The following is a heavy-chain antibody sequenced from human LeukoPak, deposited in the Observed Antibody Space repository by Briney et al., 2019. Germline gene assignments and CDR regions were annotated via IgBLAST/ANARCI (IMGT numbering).Heavy chain of an antibody. D-gene: IGHD3-22*01. Sequence: SETLSLTCAVYGGSFSGYYWSWIREPPGKGLEWIGEINHSGSTNYNPSLKSRVTISVDTSKNQFSLKLSSVTAADTAVYYCARVWSSYYDALGYWGQGTLVTVSS. J-gene: IGHJ4*02. CDR2: INHSGST. V-gene: IGHV4-34*01. CDR1: GGSFSGYY. CDR3: ARVWSSYYDALGY.